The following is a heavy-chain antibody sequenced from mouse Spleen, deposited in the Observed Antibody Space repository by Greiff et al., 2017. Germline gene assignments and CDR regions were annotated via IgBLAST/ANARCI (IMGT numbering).Heavy chain of an antibody. V-gene: IGHV1-55*01. CDR2: IYPGSGST. Sequence: QVQLQQPGAELVKLGTSVKLSCKASGYNFTSYWINWVKLRPGQGLEWIGDIYPGSGSTNYNEKFKSKATLTVDTSSSTAYMQLSSLASEDSALYYCARNLYYFDYWGQGTTLTVSS. J-gene: IGHJ2*01. CDR3: ARNLYYFDY. CDR1: GYNFTSYW.